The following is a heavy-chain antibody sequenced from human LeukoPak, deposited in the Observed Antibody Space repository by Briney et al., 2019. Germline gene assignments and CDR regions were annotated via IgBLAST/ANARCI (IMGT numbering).Heavy chain of an antibody. CDR2: ISSSSSYI. CDR3: ARGPDTIFGVVTSFDY. CDR1: GFTFSSYS. J-gene: IGHJ4*02. V-gene: IGHV3-21*01. D-gene: IGHD3-3*01. Sequence: GGSLRLSCAASGFTFSSYSMNWVRQAPGKGLEWVSSISSSSSYIYYADSVKGRFTISRDNAKNSLYLQMNSLRAEDTAVYYCARGPDTIFGVVTSFDYWGQGTLVTVSS.